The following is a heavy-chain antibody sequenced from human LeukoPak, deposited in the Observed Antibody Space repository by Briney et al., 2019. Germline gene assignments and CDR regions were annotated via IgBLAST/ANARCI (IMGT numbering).Heavy chain of an antibody. J-gene: IGHJ5*02. CDR3: ARGPLLRFLEWYPSWFDP. CDR1: GGSISSYY. CDR2: IYDSGST. V-gene: IGHV4-59*01. D-gene: IGHD3-3*01. Sequence: SETLSLTCTVSGGSISSYYWSWIRQPPGKGLEWIGYIYDSGSTNYNPSLKSRVTISVDTSKNQFSLKLSSVTAADTAVYYCARGPLLRFLEWYPSWFDPWGQGTLVTVSS.